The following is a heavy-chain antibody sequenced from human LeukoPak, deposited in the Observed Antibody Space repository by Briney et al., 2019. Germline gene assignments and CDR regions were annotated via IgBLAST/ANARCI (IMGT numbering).Heavy chain of an antibody. V-gene: IGHV4-34*01. Sequence: PSETLSLTCAVYGGSFSGYYWTWIRQPPGKGLEWIGDINHSGSTNYNPTLKSRVTISVHTSKNQFSLELSSVTAADTAVFYCARRPRFTILRGVKYYYYYMDVWGTGTTVTISS. J-gene: IGHJ6*03. CDR1: GGSFSGYY. CDR3: ARRPRFTILRGVKYYYYYMDV. CDR2: INHSGST. D-gene: IGHD3-10*01.